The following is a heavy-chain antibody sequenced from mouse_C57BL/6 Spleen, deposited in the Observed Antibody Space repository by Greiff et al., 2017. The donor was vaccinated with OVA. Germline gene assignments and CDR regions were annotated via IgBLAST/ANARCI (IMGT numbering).Heavy chain of an antibody. J-gene: IGHJ3*01. V-gene: IGHV1-81*01. CDR2: IYPRSGNT. CDR1: GYTFTSYG. Sequence: VQLQQSGAELARPGASVKLSCKASGYTFTSYGISWVKQRTGQGLEWIGEIYPRSGNTYYNEKFKGKATLTADKSSSTAYMELRSLTSEDSAVYFCARGGAVVAEAYWGQGTLVTVSA. D-gene: IGHD1-1*01. CDR3: ARGGAVVAEAY.